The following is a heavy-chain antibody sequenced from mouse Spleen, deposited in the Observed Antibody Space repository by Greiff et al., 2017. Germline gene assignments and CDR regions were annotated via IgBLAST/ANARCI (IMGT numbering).Heavy chain of an antibody. CDR3: ARSITTVGNAMDY. D-gene: IGHD1-1*01. CDR2: IYPGDGDT. CDR1: GYAFSSSW. J-gene: IGHJ4*01. Sequence: VQLQQSGPELVKPGASVKISCKASGYAFSSSWMNWVKQRPGKGLEWIGRIYPGDGDTNYNGKFKGKATLTADKSSSTAYMQLSSLTSEDSAVYFCARSITTVGNAMDYWGQGTSVTVSS. V-gene: IGHV1-82*01.